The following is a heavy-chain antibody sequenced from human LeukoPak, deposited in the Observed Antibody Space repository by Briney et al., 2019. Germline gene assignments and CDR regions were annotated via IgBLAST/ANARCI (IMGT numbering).Heavy chain of an antibody. CDR3: ARGASCYYNNCNSIDV. Sequence: GGSLRLSCAASGFTFNYYPLAWVRQAPGKGLAWVACISGSGGATFYGDSVKGRFTVARDNSRNRAYLELDSLTPEDTALYYCARGASCYYNNCNSIDVWGEGTMLTVSS. D-gene: IGHD3-10*01. J-gene: IGHJ3*01. V-gene: IGHV3-23*01. CDR2: ISGSGGAT. CDR1: GFTFNYYP.